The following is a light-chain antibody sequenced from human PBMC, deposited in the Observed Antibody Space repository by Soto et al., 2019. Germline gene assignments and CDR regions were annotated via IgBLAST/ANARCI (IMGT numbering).Light chain of an antibody. V-gene: IGKV3-20*01. Sequence: PGTLSLSPGQRATLSCRASQSVSSSSLAWYQQRPGQAPRLLIYGASTRATGIPASFSGSGSGTDFTLTISRLETEDFAVFYCQQYGTSEIIFGQGTRLEIK. CDR3: QQYGTSEII. CDR1: QSVSSSS. CDR2: GAS. J-gene: IGKJ5*01.